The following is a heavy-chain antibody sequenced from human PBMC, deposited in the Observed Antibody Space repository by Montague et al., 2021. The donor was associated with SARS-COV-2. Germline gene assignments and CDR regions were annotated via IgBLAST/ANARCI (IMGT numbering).Heavy chain of an antibody. Sequence: SETLSLTCTVSGYSISDGYYWVWIRQPPGKGLEWIGNIFQSGTTXXTPXXXRRSTMSVDTSKNQFSLNLSSVTAADTAVYYCAREHWENYYNFWSGTNLASDYPYYGMDVWGQGTTVTVSS. J-gene: IGHJ6*02. CDR2: IFQSGTT. V-gene: IGHV4-38-2*02. CDR1: GYSISDGYY. D-gene: IGHD3-3*01. CDR3: AREHWENYYNFWSGTNLASDYPYYGMDV.